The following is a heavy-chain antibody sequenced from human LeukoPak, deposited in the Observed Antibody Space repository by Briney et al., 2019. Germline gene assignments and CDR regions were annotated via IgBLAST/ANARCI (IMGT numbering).Heavy chain of an antibody. CDR1: GYTFTGYY. Sequence: AASVKVSCTASGYTFTGYYMHWVRQAPGQGLEWMGWINPNSGGTNYAQKLQGRVTMTRDTSISTAYMELSRLRSDDTAVYYCARDLVVIPTSDAFDIWGQGTMVTVSS. CDR3: ARDLVVIPTSDAFDI. V-gene: IGHV1-2*02. D-gene: IGHD3-22*01. J-gene: IGHJ3*02. CDR2: INPNSGGT.